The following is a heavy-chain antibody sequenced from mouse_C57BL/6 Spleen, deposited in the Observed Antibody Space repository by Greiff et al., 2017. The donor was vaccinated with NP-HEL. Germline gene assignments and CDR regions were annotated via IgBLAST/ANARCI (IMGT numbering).Heavy chain of an antibody. V-gene: IGHV1-26*01. D-gene: IGHD2-4*01. J-gene: IGHJ1*03. CDR2: INPNNGGT. CDR3: ARFGDYGRYFDV. Sequence: VQLQQSGPELVKPGASVKISCKASGYTFTDYYMNWVKQSHGKSLEWIGDINPNNGGTSYNQKFKGKATLTVDKSSSTAYMELRSLTSEDSAVYYCARFGDYGRYFDVWGTGTTVTVSS. CDR1: GYTFTDYY.